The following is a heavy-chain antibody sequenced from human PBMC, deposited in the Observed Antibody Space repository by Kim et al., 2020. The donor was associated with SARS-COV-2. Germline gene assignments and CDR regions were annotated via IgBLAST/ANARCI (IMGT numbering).Heavy chain of an antibody. CDR3: ARDWAKYCSSTSCSPYYYYGMDV. D-gene: IGHD2-2*01. CDR2: IYHSGST. V-gene: IGHV4-4*02. Sequence: SETLSLTCAVSGGSISSSNWWSWVRQPPGKGLEWIGEIYHSGSTNYNPSLKSRVTISVDKSKNQFSLKLSSVTAADTAVYYCARDWAKYCSSTSCSPYYYYGMDVWGQGTTVTVSS. CDR1: GGSISSSNW. J-gene: IGHJ6*02.